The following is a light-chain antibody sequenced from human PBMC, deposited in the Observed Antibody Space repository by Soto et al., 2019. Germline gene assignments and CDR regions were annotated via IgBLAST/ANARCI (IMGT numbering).Light chain of an antibody. CDR1: KLGDKY. CDR3: QAWDSSIRNMV. J-gene: IGLJ2*01. Sequence: SYELTQPPSVSVSPGQTANITCSGDKLGDKYACWYQQRPGQSTVLVIYQHSKRPSGIPERFSGSNSGNTATLTISGTQAMDEADYFCQAWDSSIRNMVFGGGTNLTVL. CDR2: QHS. V-gene: IGLV3-1*01.